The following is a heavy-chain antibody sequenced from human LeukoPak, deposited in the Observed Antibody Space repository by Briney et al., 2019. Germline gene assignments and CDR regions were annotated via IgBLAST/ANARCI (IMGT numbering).Heavy chain of an antibody. CDR3: ARHGGSYSYDY. J-gene: IGHJ4*02. CDR2: LYYSGST. V-gene: IGHV4-59*08. CDR1: GGPINNYY. D-gene: IGHD1-26*01. Sequence: PSETLSLTCTVSGGPINNYYWSWIRQPPGKGLEWIGCLYYSGSTSYNPSLKSRVSISVDTSKNQFSLKLSSVTAADTAVYYCARHGGSYSYDYWGQGTLVTVSS.